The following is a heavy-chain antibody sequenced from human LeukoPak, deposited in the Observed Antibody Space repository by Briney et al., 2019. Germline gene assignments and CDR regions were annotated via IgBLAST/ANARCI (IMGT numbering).Heavy chain of an antibody. J-gene: IGHJ3*02. CDR3: ARCQYSSGWYDAFDI. Sequence: GRSLRLSSAASGCPPRSSATHGGPHAPGKGLEWGAVISYNGADKYYADSVKGRFTISTDNRKTTLYLQMHTMRPAETAVYFCARCQYSSGWYDAFDIWGQGTVVTVSS. CDR1: GCPPRSSA. D-gene: IGHD6-19*01. CDR2: ISYNGADK. V-gene: IGHV3-30*04.